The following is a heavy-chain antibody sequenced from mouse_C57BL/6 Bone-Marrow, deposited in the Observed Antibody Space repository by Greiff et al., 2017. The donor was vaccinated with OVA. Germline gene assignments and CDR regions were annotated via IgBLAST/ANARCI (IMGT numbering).Heavy chain of an antibody. CDR1: GYTFTSYW. CDR3: ARAITTVVARYFDV. CDR2: IDPSDSET. V-gene: IGHV1-52*01. J-gene: IGHJ1*03. Sequence: QVHVKQPGAELVRPGSSVKLSCKASGYTFTSYWMHWVKQRPIQGLEWIGNIDPSDSETHYNQKFKDKATLTVDKSSSTAYMQLSSLTSEDSAVYYCARAITTVVARYFDVWGTGTTVTVSS. D-gene: IGHD1-1*01.